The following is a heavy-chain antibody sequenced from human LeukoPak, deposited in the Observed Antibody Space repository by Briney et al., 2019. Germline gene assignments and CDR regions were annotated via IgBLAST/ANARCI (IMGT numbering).Heavy chain of an antibody. J-gene: IGHJ4*02. Sequence: PSETLSLTCSVSGVSISSGSNYWGWIRQPPGKGLEWIGSIYYSGTTYYNPSLKSRVTISVDTSKNQFSLKLSSVTAADTAFYYCAREMLNGSGYFDYWGQGTLVTVSS. D-gene: IGHD3-3*01. CDR3: AREMLNGSGYFDY. CDR2: IYYSGTT. V-gene: IGHV4-39*07. CDR1: GVSISSGSNY.